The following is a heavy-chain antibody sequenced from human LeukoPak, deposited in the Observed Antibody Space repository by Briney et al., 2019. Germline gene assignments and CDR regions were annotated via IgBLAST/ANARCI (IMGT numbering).Heavy chain of an antibody. CDR2: ISSSSSYI. CDR3: SGGVRDSSGYYPDY. D-gene: IGHD3-22*01. V-gene: IGHV3-21*01. CDR1: GFTFSSYS. J-gene: IGHJ4*02. Sequence: GGSLRLSCAASGFTFSSYSMNWVRQAPGKGLEWVSSISSSSSYIYHADSVKGRFTISRDNAKNSLYLQMNSLRAEDTAVYYCSGGVRDSSGYYPDYSGQGTLVTVSS.